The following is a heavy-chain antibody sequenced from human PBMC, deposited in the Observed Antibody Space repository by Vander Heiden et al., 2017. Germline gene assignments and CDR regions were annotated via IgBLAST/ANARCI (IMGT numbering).Heavy chain of an antibody. D-gene: IGHD3-22*01. CDR1: GGSISGSNYY. Sequence: QLQLQESGPGLVKPSETLSLTCTVSGGSISGSNYYWGWIRQPPGKGLEWMWSTYYSGSTYYNPSLKSRVTISVDTSKNQFSLQLSSVTAADTAVYYCARIYFYDSSGHYYYFDYWGQGTLVTVPS. J-gene: IGHJ4*02. CDR2: TYYSGST. V-gene: IGHV4-39*01. CDR3: ARIYFYDSSGHYYYFDY.